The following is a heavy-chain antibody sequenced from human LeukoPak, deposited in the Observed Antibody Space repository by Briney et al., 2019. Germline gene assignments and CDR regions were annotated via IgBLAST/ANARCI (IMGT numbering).Heavy chain of an antibody. J-gene: IGHJ3*02. D-gene: IGHD3-22*01. V-gene: IGHV3-23*01. CDR2: ISGSGGST. CDR3: AKDRDSSGYYYAFDI. CDR1: GFTFSSYA. Sequence: GGSLRLSCAASGFTFSSYAMSWVRQAPGKGQEWVSAISGSGGSTYYADSVKGRFTISRDNSKNTLYLQMNSLRAEDTAVYYCAKDRDSSGYYYAFDIWGQGTMVTVSS.